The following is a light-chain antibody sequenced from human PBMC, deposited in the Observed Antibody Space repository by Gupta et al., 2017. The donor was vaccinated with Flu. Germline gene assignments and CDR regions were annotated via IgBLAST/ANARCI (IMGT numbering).Light chain of an antibody. V-gene: IGKV1-39*01. J-gene: IGKJ5*01. CDR1: QGISTY. CDR2: GAS. CDR3: QQTYKSPLT. Sequence: DLQLTQSPSSLSASVGDRVTITCRASQGISTYLNWYRQKPGRAPEVLIYGASSLQGGVPSRFSGSGSGTDFTLTISSLQPEDFATFYCQQTYKSPLTFGQGTRLEIK.